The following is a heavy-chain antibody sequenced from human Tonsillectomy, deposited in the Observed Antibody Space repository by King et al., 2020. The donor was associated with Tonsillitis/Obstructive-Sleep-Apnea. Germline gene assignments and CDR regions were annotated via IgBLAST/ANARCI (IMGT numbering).Heavy chain of an antibody. J-gene: IGHJ3*02. CDR3: ARGGSSSRENAFDS. CDR1: GFTFSSYA. CDR2: ISYVGSNK. D-gene: IGHD6-13*01. V-gene: IGHV3-30*04. Sequence: VQLVESGGGVVQPGRSLRLSCAASGFTFSSYAMHWVRQAPGKGLEWGAVISYVGSNKYYADSVKGRFTISRDNSKNTLYLQMNSLRAEDTAVYYCARGGSSSRENAFDSWGQGTMVTVSS.